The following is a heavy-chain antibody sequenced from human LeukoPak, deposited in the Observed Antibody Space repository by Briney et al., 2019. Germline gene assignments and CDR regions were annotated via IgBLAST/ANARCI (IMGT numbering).Heavy chain of an antibody. J-gene: IGHJ4*02. D-gene: IGHD1-26*01. Sequence: GGSLRLSCAASGFTFSSYSMNWVRQAPGKGLEWVSSISSSSSYIYYADSVKGRFTISRDNSKNTLYLQMNSLRAEDTAVYYCAKAWELQGFDYWGQGTLVTVSS. CDR2: ISSSSSYI. CDR1: GFTFSSYS. V-gene: IGHV3-21*01. CDR3: AKAWELQGFDY.